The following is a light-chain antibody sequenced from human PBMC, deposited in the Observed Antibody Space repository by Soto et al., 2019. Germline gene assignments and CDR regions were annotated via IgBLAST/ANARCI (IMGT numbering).Light chain of an antibody. Sequence: QSALTQPASVSGSPGQSITISCAGTSSDVGSYNLVSWYQQHPDKAPKFIIYEVDKRPSGLSDRFSGSKSGNTASLTISGLQAEDEADYYCCSYAGSNTLGVFGGGTKLTVL. J-gene: IGLJ2*01. CDR1: SSDVGSYNL. CDR2: EVD. CDR3: CSYAGSNTLGV. V-gene: IGLV2-23*02.